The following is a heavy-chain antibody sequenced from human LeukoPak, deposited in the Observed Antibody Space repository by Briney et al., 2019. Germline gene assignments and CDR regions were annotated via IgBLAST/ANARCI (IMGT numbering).Heavy chain of an antibody. Sequence: SETLSLTCAVYGGSFSGYYWSWIRQPPGKGLEWIGEINHSGGTKYNPSLKSRVTISVDTSKNQFSLKLSSVTAADTAMYYCARGRPRRIAVAGAFDYWGQGTLVTVSS. CDR2: INHSGGT. J-gene: IGHJ4*02. D-gene: IGHD6-19*01. CDR3: ARGRPRRIAVAGAFDY. V-gene: IGHV4-34*01. CDR1: GGSFSGYY.